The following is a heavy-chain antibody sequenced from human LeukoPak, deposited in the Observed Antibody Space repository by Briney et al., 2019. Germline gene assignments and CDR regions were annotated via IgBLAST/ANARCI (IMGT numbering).Heavy chain of an antibody. V-gene: IGHV3-7*03. CDR2: INQDGGEK. Sequence: PGGSLRLSCAASGFTFGSFAMTWVRQAPGKGLEWVANINQDGGEKYFVDSVKGRFTISRDNAKNSLYLQMNSLRAEDTAVYYCAKIARLVSYLDYWGQGILVTVSS. D-gene: IGHD6-19*01. CDR1: GFTFGSFA. J-gene: IGHJ4*02. CDR3: AKIARLVSYLDY.